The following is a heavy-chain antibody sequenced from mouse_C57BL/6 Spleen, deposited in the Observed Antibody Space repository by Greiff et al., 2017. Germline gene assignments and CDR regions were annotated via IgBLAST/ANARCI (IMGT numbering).Heavy chain of an antibody. CDR1: GYSITSGYY. CDR2: ISYDGSN. CDR3: ARDRDYGCSFDY. J-gene: IGHJ2*01. V-gene: IGHV3-6*01. Sequence: DVQLQESGPGLVKPSQSLSLTCSVTGYSITSGYYWNWIRQFPGNKLEWMGYISYDGSNNYNPSLKNRISITRDTSKNQFFLKLNSVTTEDTATYYCARDRDYGCSFDYWGQGTTLTVSS. D-gene: IGHD1-1*01.